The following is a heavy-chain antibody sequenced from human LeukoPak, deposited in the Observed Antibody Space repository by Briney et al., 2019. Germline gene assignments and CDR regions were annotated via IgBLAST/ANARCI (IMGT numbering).Heavy chain of an antibody. D-gene: IGHD2-2*01. CDR2: IYPGDSDT. CDR1: GYSFTSYW. Sequence: GESLKISCKGSGYSFTSYWIGWVRQMPGKGLEWMGIIYPGDSDTRYSPSFQGQVTISADKSISTAYLQWSSLKASDTAMYYCARGARYCSSTSCYRFGYFDYWGQGTLVTVSS. V-gene: IGHV5-51*01. CDR3: ARGARYCSSTSCYRFGYFDY. J-gene: IGHJ4*02.